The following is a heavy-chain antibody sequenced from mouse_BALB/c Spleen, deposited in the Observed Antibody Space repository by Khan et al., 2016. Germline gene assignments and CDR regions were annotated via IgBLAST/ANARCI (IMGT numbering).Heavy chain of an antibody. CDR2: IYPGDGDT. V-gene: IGHV1-87*01. CDR1: GYTSANYW. J-gene: IGHJ3*01. CDR3: AEALFVY. Sequence: QVQLKESGAELARPGASVRLSCKASGYTSANYWMQWVKQRPGQGLEWIGSIYPGDGDTRYSQKFKDKATLTATQSSSSAYMPLRTVASEDSAVYYCAEALFVYRVQGTLVTGSA.